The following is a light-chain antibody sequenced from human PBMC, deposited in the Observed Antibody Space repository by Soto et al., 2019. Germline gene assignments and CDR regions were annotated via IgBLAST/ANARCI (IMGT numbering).Light chain of an antibody. CDR1: QDLTNY. J-gene: IGKJ5*01. CDR2: DTI. V-gene: IGKV1-33*01. CDR3: QQYVNIPYT. Sequence: DIQMTQSPPSLAASVGDRVTITCQASQDLTNYLNWYQQKPGEAPKLLIYDTITLEEGVPTRFSGGGSGTDFTFTINGMQTQDAAIYYCQQYVNIPYTFGQGTRLEI.